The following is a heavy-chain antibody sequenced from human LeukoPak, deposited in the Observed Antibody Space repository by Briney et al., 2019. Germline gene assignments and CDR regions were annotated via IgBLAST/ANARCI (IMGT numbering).Heavy chain of an antibody. CDR1: GFTFTNHW. CDR2: INSDGSTT. CDR3: ATIRNCGGDCYYFDY. J-gene: IGHJ4*02. Sequence: GGSLRLSCAASGFTFTNHWMHWVRQAPGKGLVWVSRINSDGSTTNYADSVKGRFTISRDNAKNTLYLQMNSLRAEDTAVYYCATIRNCGGDCYYFDYWGQGTLVTVSS. D-gene: IGHD2-21*02. V-gene: IGHV3-74*01.